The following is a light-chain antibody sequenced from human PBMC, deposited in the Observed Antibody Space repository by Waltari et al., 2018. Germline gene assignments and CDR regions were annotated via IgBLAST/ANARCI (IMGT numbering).Light chain of an antibody. CDR3: QQYNHWSLIS. J-gene: IGKJ5*01. CDR2: GTS. CDR1: QYIGKN. V-gene: IGKV3D-15*01. Sequence: IVMTQSPATVSVSPGERATLPCRASQYIGKNLGWYQQKPGQAPRLLIYGTSTRATGTPARFSGSGSGTDFTLTISSLQSEDFAVYYCQQYNHWSLISFGQGTRLEMK.